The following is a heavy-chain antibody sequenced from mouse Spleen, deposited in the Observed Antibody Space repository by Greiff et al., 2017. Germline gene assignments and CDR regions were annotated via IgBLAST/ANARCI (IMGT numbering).Heavy chain of an antibody. Sequence: QVQLQQPGAELVKPGASVKLSCKASGYTFTSYWMHWVKQRPGQGLEWIGEINPSNGRTNYNEKFKSKATLTVDKSSSTAYMQLSSLTSEDSAVYYCTRTSMITTGVFDYWGQGTTLTVSS. J-gene: IGHJ2*01. CDR2: INPSNGRT. D-gene: IGHD2-4*01. CDR3: TRTSMITTGVFDY. CDR1: GYTFTSYW. V-gene: IGHV1S81*02.